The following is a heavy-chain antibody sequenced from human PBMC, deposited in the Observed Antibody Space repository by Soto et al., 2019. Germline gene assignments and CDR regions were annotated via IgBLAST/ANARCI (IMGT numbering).Heavy chain of an antibody. CDR2: ISSGGGST. J-gene: IGHJ4*02. V-gene: IGHV3-23*01. CDR1: GXTISTYS. Sequence: PXGSLRLACAASGXTISTYSMSWVRQAPGKGLEWVSAISSGGGSTYYADSVKGRFNISRDNSKNTVYLQMNSVISEETAVYYCAKAYDYSDSSGYPFDYWGQGTLGTVS. CDR3: AKAYDYSDSSGYPFDY. D-gene: IGHD3-22*01.